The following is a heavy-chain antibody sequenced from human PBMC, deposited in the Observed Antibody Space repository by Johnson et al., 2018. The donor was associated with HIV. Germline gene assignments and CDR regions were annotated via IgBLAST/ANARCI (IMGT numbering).Heavy chain of an antibody. CDR2: IYSGGST. V-gene: IGHV3-66*03. J-gene: IGHJ3*02. D-gene: IGHD5-24*01. CDR1: GFTVSSNY. CDR3: ARGRDGYNLDAFDI. Sequence: EVQLVESGGGLIQPGGSLRLSCAASGFTVSSNYMSWVRQAPGKGLEWVSVIYSGGSTYYADSVKGRFTISRDNSKNTLYLQMNSLRAEDTVVYYCARGRDGYNLDAFDIWGQGTMVTVSS.